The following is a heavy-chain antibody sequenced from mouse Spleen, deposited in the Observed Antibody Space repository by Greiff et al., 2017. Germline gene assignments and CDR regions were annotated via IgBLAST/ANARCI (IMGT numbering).Heavy chain of an antibody. CDR3: ARSAYYRYDGGAMDY. J-gene: IGHJ4*01. D-gene: IGHD2-14*01. CDR1: GYTFTSYW. V-gene: IGHV1-64*01. Sequence: QVQLQQPGAELVKPGASVKLSCKASGYTFTSYWMHWVKQRPGQGLEWIGVINPGSGGTNYNEKFKGKATLTADKSSSTAYMQLSSLTSEDSAVYFCARSAYYRYDGGAMDYWGQGTSVTVSS. CDR2: INPGSGGT.